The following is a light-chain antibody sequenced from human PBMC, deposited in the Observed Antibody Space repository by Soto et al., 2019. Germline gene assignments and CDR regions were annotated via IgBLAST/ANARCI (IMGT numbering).Light chain of an antibody. V-gene: IGKV2-28*01. J-gene: IGKJ4*01. CDR3: MQTLQTGT. Sequence: DIVMTQSPLSLPVTPGEPASISCRSSQSLLHSNGYNYLDWYVQKPGQSPHLLIYLGSNRASGVPDRFSGSGSGTDFTLKISRVEAEDVGIYYCMQTLQTGTLGGGTKVEIK. CDR1: QSLLHSNGYNY. CDR2: LGS.